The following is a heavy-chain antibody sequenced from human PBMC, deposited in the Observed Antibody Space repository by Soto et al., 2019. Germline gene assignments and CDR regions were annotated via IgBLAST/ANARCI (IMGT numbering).Heavy chain of an antibody. J-gene: IGHJ4*02. CDR1: GASVSSGSFY. Sequence: PSETLSLTCSVSGASVSSGSFYWSWIRQPPGKGLEWIGFIYNNETFNYNPSLKSRVTLSVDTSKHQFSLKLSSVTAADTAVYYCARVTIRYSSSHNFDSWGQGDLVTVSS. D-gene: IGHD6-19*01. CDR3: ARVTIRYSSSHNFDS. CDR2: IYNNETF. V-gene: IGHV4-61*01.